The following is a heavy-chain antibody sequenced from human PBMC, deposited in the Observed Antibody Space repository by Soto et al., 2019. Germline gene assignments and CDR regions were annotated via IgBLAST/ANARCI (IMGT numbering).Heavy chain of an antibody. CDR2: VYYIGSS. CDR1: GGSIDNSAYY. D-gene: IGHD6-19*01. Sequence: PSETLSLTCAVSGGSIDNSAYYWGWIRQPPGKGLEWIGSVYYIGSSYYSPSLKSRVTMSVDSSKNNFSLILDSVTAADTAVYYCVSINAGGWYYFDYWGRRILFTVSS. V-gene: IGHV4-39*02. J-gene: IGHJ4*02. CDR3: VSINAGGWYYFDY.